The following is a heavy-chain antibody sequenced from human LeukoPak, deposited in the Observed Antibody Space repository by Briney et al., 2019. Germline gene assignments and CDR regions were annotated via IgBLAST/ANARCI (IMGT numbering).Heavy chain of an antibody. CDR3: AKDVLDYGSGSWILTNAFDI. V-gene: IGHV3-23*01. CDR1: GFTFSSYA. CDR2: ISGSVGST. D-gene: IGHD3-10*01. J-gene: IGHJ3*02. Sequence: GGSLRLSCAASGFTFSSYAMSWVRQAPGKGLEWVSAISGSVGSTYYADSVKGRFTISRVNSKNTLYLQMNSLRAEDTAVYYCAKDVLDYGSGSWILTNAFDIWGQGTMVTVSS.